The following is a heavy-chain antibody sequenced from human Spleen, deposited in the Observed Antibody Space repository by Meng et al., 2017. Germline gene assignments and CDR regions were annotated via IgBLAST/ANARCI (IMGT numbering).Heavy chain of an antibody. V-gene: IGHV1-2*06. D-gene: IGHD6-13*01. Sequence: ASVKVSCKPSGYNFPDYWLHWVRRAPGQGLEWMGRIDPKGGDTHYAQRFQGRVTMTGDTSISTAYMELSGLRSDDTAMYYCVRDEDISAAGKLFGDYWGQGTLVTVSS. CDR3: VRDEDISAAGKLFGDY. CDR1: GYNFPDYW. CDR2: IDPKGGDT. J-gene: IGHJ4*02.